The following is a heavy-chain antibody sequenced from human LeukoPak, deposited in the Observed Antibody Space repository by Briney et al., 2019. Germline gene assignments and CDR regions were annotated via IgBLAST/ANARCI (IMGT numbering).Heavy chain of an antibody. V-gene: IGHV3-30*04. CDR1: GFTFSTYN. CDR2: ISNDGKNK. CDR3: ARGLVGVSAAFDI. D-gene: IGHD1-26*01. Sequence: LSGGSLRLSCEASGFTFSTYNFHWVRQPPGKGLEWVGVISNDGKNKKYADFVKGRFTVSRDNSKNTLFLQMSTLRPEDTAVYHCARGLVGVSAAFDIWGQGTLVTVSS. J-gene: IGHJ3*02.